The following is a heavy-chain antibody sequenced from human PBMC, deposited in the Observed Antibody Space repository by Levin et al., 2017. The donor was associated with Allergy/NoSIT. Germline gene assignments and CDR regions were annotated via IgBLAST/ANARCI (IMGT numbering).Heavy chain of an antibody. CDR1: GFTFSTYW. CDR2: IKQDGSEK. CDR3: ARCQGGGGSCDYGLD. J-gene: IGHJ4*02. V-gene: IGHV3-7*01. D-gene: IGHD2-15*01. Sequence: AGGSLRLSCAASGFTFSTYWMTWVRQTPGKGLEWVAHIKQDGSEKYYGDSVEGRFTISRDNDKNSLSLQMNSLRAEDTAVYYCARCQGGGGSCDYGLDWGQGTLVTVS.